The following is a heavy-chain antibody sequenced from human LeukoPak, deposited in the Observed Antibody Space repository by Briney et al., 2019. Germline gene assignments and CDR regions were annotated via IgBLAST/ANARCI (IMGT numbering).Heavy chain of an antibody. J-gene: IGHJ4*02. CDR2: ISSSSSYI. Sequence: GGSLRLSCAASGFTFSSYSMNWVRQAPGKGLEWVSSISSSSSYIYYADSVKGRFTISRDNAKNSLYLQMNSLRAEDTAVYFCASQYTSSRIFDDWGQGTLVTVSS. CDR3: ASQYTSSRIFDD. D-gene: IGHD6-13*01. CDR1: GFTFSSYS. V-gene: IGHV3-21*01.